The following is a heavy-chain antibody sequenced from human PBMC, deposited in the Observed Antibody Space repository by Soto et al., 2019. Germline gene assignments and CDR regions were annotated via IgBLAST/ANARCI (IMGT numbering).Heavy chain of an antibody. CDR1: GDNFSNYW. CDR2: IYPGDSDT. J-gene: IGHJ4*02. D-gene: IGHD3-22*01. CDR3: ARRLYDGSAYYYDY. V-gene: IGHV5-51*01. Sequence: GESLKISCEGSGDNFSNYWIGWVRQMPGKGLEWMAIIYPGDSDTRYSPSFQGQVTISADKSISTAYLQWSSLKASDTAMYYCARRLYDGSAYYYDYWGQGTLVTVSS.